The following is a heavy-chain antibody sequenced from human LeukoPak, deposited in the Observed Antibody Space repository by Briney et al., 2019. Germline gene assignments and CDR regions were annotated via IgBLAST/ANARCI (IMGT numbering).Heavy chain of an antibody. V-gene: IGHV3-21*01. CDR2: ISSTSSYI. Sequence: GGSLRLSCAASGFTFSSYTMNWVRQAPGKGLELVSSISSTSSYIYYADSVKGRFTITRDNAKNSLYLQMNSQRAEDTAVYYCARPRATGYDWEYWGQGTLVTVSS. CDR3: ARPRATGYDWEY. CDR1: GFTFSSYT. J-gene: IGHJ4*02. D-gene: IGHD5-12*01.